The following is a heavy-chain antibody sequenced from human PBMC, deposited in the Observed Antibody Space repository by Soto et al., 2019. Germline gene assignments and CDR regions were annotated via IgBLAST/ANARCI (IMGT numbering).Heavy chain of an antibody. D-gene: IGHD5-12*01. CDR2: TYFRSKWYN. Sequence: SQTLSLTCAISGDSVSINTASWNVIRQSPSRGLEWLGRTYFRSKWYNDYAVSVKSRIIINPDTSNNQFSLQLNSVTPEDTAVYFCAKGDNLGPKTGYAFDPWGQGIMVTVS. CDR3: AKGDNLGPKTGYAFDP. V-gene: IGHV6-1*01. CDR1: GDSVSINTAS. J-gene: IGHJ5*02.